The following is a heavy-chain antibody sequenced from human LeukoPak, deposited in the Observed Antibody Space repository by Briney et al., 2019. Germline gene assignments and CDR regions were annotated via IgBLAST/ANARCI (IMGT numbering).Heavy chain of an antibody. J-gene: IGHJ4*02. CDR1: TFTFSTYG. Sequence: GGSLRLSCAASTFTFSTYGIHWVRQAPGKGLEWLAVVSYDGSYEYYADSVKGRVTISRDISKNTLYLQMNSLRAEDTAVYYCAKWRRGHYYGSGTELDYWGQGTLVTVSS. CDR3: AKWRRGHYYGSGTELDY. D-gene: IGHD3-10*01. CDR2: VSYDGSYE. V-gene: IGHV3-30*18.